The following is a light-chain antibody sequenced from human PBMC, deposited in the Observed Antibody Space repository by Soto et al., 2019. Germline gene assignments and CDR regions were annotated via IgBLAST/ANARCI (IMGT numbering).Light chain of an antibody. Sequence: EVVMSQSPATLSVSPGERATLSGRASQSVSSNLAWYQQKPGQAPRLLIYDSSTRTTGISARFSGSGSGTEFTLTIDSLQSEDFAVYYCQQYNNWPRTFGQGTKVDIK. V-gene: IGKV3-15*01. CDR2: DSS. J-gene: IGKJ1*01. CDR3: QQYNNWPRT. CDR1: QSVSSN.